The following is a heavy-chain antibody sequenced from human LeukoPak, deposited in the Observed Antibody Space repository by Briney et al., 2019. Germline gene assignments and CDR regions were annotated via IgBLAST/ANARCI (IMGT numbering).Heavy chain of an antibody. CDR2: IYYSGST. CDR1: AGSMTDYY. D-gene: IGHD2-15*01. J-gene: IGHJ4*02. CDR3: ARHQYSTPEFVY. Sequence: PSETLSLTCTVSAGSMTDYYWSWIRQPPGKGLEWIGYIYYSGSTNYNPSLKSRLTISVDTSKNQFSLKLSSVTAADTAVYYCARHQYSTPEFVYWGQGTLVTVSS. V-gene: IGHV4-59*08.